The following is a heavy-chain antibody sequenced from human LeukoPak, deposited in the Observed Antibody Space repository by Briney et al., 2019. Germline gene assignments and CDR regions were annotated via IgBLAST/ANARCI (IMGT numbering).Heavy chain of an antibody. D-gene: IGHD1-1*01. CDR3: ARAANWHDDDWFDP. CDR1: GYTFTSYY. V-gene: IGHV1-8*01. CDR2: MNPNSGNT. J-gene: IGHJ5*02. Sequence: GASMKGSCKASGYTFTSYYINWVRQATGQGPEWMGWMNPNSGNTDYAQRFQGRVTMTRNTSISTAYMELSSLRSEDAAVYYCARAANWHDDDWFDPWGQGTLVTVSS.